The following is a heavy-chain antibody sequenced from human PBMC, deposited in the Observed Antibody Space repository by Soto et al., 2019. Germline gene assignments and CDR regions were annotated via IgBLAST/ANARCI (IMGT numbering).Heavy chain of an antibody. D-gene: IGHD6-13*01. CDR3: AKGGSAALIAPSGRDNWFDP. CDR2: ITWNGGTI. V-gene: IGHV3-9*01. J-gene: IGHJ5*02. CDR1: GFAFDDYV. Sequence: DVQLVESGGGLVQPGRSLRLSCAASGFAFDDYVMHWVRQPPGRGLEWVSGITWNGGTIRYVDSVKGRFTISSDTAENSLYLQMNSLRPEDTAVYYCAKGGSAALIAPSGRDNWFDPWGQGTQVTVSS.